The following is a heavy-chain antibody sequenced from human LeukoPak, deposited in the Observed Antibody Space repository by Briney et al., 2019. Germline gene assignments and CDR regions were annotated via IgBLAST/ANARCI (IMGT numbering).Heavy chain of an antibody. CDR1: GFTFSSYA. Sequence: PGGSLRLSCAASGFTFSSYAMSWVRQAPGKGLEWVSAISGSGGSTYCADSVKGRFTISRDNSKNTLYLQMNSLRAEDTAVYYCANLRPIYLYFDPWGQGTLVTVSS. CDR3: ANLRPIYLYFDP. V-gene: IGHV3-23*01. CDR2: ISGSGGST. J-gene: IGHJ5*02. D-gene: IGHD2-2*02.